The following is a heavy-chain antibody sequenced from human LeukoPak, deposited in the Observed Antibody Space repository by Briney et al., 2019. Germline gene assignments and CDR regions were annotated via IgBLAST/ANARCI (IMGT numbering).Heavy chain of an antibody. D-gene: IGHD1-7*01. CDR3: ARDLETGTTFDY. Sequence: ASVKVSCKASGYTFTSYGISWVRQAPGQGLEWMGWISACNGNTNYAQKLQGRVTMTTDTSTSTAYMELRSLRSDDTAVYYCARDLETGTTFDYWGQGTLVTVSS. J-gene: IGHJ4*02. CDR2: ISACNGNT. CDR1: GYTFTSYG. V-gene: IGHV1-18*01.